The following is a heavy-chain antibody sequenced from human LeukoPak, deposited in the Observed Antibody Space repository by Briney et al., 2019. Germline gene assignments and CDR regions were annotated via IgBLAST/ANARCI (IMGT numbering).Heavy chain of an antibody. CDR3: ARSITMIVVVPQPGAFDI. CDR1: GGSISSGGYY. Sequence: SQTLSLTCTVSGGSISSGGYYWSRIRQHPGKGLEWIGYIYYSGSTYYNPSLKSRVTISVDTSKNQFSLKLSSVTAADTAVYYCARSITMIVVVPQPGAFDIWGQGTMVTVSS. J-gene: IGHJ3*02. D-gene: IGHD3-22*01. CDR2: IYYSGST. V-gene: IGHV4-31*03.